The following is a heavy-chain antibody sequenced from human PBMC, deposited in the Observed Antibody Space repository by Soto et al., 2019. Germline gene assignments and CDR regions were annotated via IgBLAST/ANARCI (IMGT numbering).Heavy chain of an antibody. CDR2: ISGSGGST. D-gene: IGHD2-15*01. V-gene: IGHV3-23*01. J-gene: IGHJ4*02. CDR1: GFTFSSYA. Sequence: PGGSLRLSCAASGFTFSSYAISLVRQAPGKGLEWVSAISGSGGSTYYADSVKGRFTISRDNSKNTLYLQMNSLRAEDTAVYYCAKERLGCSGGSCHFDYWGQGTLVTVSS. CDR3: AKERLGCSGGSCHFDY.